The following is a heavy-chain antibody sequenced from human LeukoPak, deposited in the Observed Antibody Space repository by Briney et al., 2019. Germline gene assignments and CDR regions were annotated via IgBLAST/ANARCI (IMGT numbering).Heavy chain of an antibody. D-gene: IGHD2-15*01. CDR1: GFTFSSYG. Sequence: GRSLRLSCAASGFTFSSYGMHWVRQAPGKGLEWVAVIWYDGSNKYYADSVKGRFTISRDNSKNTLYLQMNSLRAEDTAVYYCASGDCSGGSCDIPVDYWGQGTLVTVSS. V-gene: IGHV3-33*01. CDR2: IWYDGSNK. CDR3: ASGDCSGGSCDIPVDY. J-gene: IGHJ4*02.